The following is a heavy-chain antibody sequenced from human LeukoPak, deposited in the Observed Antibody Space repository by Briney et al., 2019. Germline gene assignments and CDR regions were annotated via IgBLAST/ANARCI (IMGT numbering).Heavy chain of an antibody. V-gene: IGHV3-9*01. J-gene: IGHJ4*02. CDR2: ISWNSGSI. Sequence: GGSLRLSCAASGFTFDDYAMHWVRQAPGKGLEWVSGISWNSGSIGYADSVKGRFTISRDNAKNSLYLQMNSLRAEDTAVYYCATGPDYYGSGSYYYWGQGTLVTVSS. D-gene: IGHD3-10*01. CDR3: ATGPDYYGSGSYYY. CDR1: GFTFDDYA.